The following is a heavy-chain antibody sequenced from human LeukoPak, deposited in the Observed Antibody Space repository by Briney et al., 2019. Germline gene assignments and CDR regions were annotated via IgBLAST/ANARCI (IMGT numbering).Heavy chain of an antibody. CDR1: GDSFTRYW. CDR3: ARVAAAGTVFFDY. CDR2: IYPGDSDT. V-gene: IGHV5-51*01. J-gene: IGHJ4*02. Sequence: GEALQISCKGSGDSFTRYWIGWVRQLSGEGLEWMGIIYPGDSDTRYSPSFQGQVTISADKSISTAYLQWSSLKASDTAMYYCARVAAAGTVFFDYWGQGTLVTVSS. D-gene: IGHD6-13*01.